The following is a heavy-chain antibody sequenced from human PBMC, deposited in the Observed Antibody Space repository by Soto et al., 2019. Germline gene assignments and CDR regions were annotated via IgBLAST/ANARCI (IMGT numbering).Heavy chain of an antibody. D-gene: IGHD3-10*01. CDR1: GYTFTGYY. CDR2: INPNSGGT. J-gene: IGHJ5*02. Sequence: GASVKVSCKASGYTFTGYYMHWVRQAPGQGLEWMGWINPNSGGTNYAQKFQGWVTMTRDTSISTAYMELSRLRSDDTAVYYCARGRSPSWFGELWSLAHGTGSTRHNWLDPWGQGTLVTVSS. CDR3: ARGRSPSWFGELWSLAHGTGSTRHNWLDP. V-gene: IGHV1-2*04.